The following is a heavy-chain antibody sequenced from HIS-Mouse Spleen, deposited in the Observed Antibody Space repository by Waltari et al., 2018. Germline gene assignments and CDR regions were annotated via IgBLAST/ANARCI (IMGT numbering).Heavy chain of an antibody. CDR3: ARSSGSGATHY. CDR1: GGSISSSSYY. CDR2: IFYSGVN. V-gene: IGHV4-39*07. D-gene: IGHD1-26*01. Sequence: QLQLQESGPGLVKPSETLSLTCTVSGGSISSSSYYWGWIRQPPGKGLEWIGSIFYSGVNSYNPSLKRRVTISVDTAKNQFSLKLSSVTAADTAVYYCARSSGSGATHYWGQGTLVTVSS. J-gene: IGHJ4*02.